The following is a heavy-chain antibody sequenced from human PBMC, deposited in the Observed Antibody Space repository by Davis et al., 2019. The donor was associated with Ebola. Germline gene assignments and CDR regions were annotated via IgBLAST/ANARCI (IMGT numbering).Heavy chain of an antibody. CDR3: AKEIYRTGGVDY. D-gene: IGHD4-11*01. V-gene: IGHV3-7*01. CDR1: GFTFSSYW. CDR2: IKQDGSEK. Sequence: GESLKISCAASGFTFSSYWMSWVCQAPGKGLEWVANIKQDGSEKYYVDSVKGRFTISRDSAKNTLYLQMNSLRAEDTAVYYCAKEIYRTGGVDYWGQGTLVTVSS. J-gene: IGHJ4*02.